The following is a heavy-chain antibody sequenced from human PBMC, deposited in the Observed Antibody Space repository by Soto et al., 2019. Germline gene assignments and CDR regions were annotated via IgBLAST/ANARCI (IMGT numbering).Heavy chain of an antibody. CDR1: GFTFSSYT. J-gene: IGHJ5*02. CDR3: ARESPFDP. CDR2: IGSTSTNT. Sequence: GGSLRLSCSASGFTFSSYTMDWVRQAPGKGLEWVSCIGSTSTNTFYADSVKGRFTISRDNAKNSLYLQMNSLRAEDTAVYYCARESPFDPWGQGTLVTVSS. V-gene: IGHV3-48*04.